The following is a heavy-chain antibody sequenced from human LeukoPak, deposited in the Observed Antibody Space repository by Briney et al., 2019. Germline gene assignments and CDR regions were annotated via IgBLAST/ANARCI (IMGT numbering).Heavy chain of an antibody. CDR3: ARGSTYYYYMDV. J-gene: IGHJ6*03. CDR1: GFSFSSYE. CDR2: ISSSGYII. Sequence: GGSLRLSCAASGFSFSSYEMNWVRQAPGKGLEWVSYISSSGYIIYYADSVKGRFTISRDNSKNTLYLQMNSLRAEDTAVYYCARGSTYYYYMDVWGKGTTVTVSS. D-gene: IGHD5/OR15-5a*01. V-gene: IGHV3-48*03.